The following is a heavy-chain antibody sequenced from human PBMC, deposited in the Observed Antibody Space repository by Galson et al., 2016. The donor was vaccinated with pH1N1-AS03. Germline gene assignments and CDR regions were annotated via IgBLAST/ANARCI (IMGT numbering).Heavy chain of an antibody. CDR1: GYSISSGYY. CDR3: ARVGKYFDFWSGYSDFDY. V-gene: IGHV4-38-2*01. Sequence: SETLSLTCAVSGYSISSGYYWGWIRQPPGKGLEWIGSIHHSGSTYYNPSLMSRVTISVDTSKNRFSLKVTSVTAADTAVYYCARVGKYFDFWSGYSDFDYWGQGTLVTVSS. D-gene: IGHD3-3*01. J-gene: IGHJ4*02. CDR2: IHHSGST.